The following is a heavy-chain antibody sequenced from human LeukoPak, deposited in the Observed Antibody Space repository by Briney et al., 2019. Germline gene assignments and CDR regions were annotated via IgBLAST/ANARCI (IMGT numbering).Heavy chain of an antibody. CDR3: ARDRTPYDGNGYYDAHDI. CDR2: IGQDESEK. J-gene: IGHJ3*02. Sequence: GGSLRLSCAASGFTFSSYGMSWVRQAPGKGLEWVANIGQDESEKYFVDSVKGRFIISRDNAKNSLYLQMNSLRAEDTVVYYCARDRTPYDGNGYYDAHDIWGQGTMVTVSS. CDR1: GFTFSSYG. D-gene: IGHD3-22*01. V-gene: IGHV3-7*01.